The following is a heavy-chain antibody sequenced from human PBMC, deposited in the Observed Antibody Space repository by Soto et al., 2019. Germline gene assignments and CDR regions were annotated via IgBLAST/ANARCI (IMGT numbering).Heavy chain of an antibody. V-gene: IGHV3-49*04. Sequence: GGSLRLSCTGSGFTFGDYAMSWVRQAPGKGLEWVGFIRSKAYGGTTEYAASVKGRFTISRDDSKSIAYLQMNSLKTEDTAVYYCTRVGYYYYYGMDVWGQGTTVTVSS. J-gene: IGHJ6*02. CDR2: IRSKAYGGTT. CDR1: GFTFGDYA. CDR3: TRVGYYYYYGMDV.